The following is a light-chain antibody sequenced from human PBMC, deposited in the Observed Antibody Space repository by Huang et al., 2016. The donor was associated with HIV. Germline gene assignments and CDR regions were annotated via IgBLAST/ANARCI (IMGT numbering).Light chain of an antibody. CDR3: RQLNSFPREYT. V-gene: IGKV1-9*01. CDR1: QGISNY. J-gene: IGKJ2*01. CDR2: AAS. Sequence: IQLTQSPSSLSASVGDRVTITCRASQGISNYLAWYQQKPGKAPKRLIFAASTLQSGVPSRCSGSGSGTDFTLTISSLQPEDFATYYCRQLNSFPREYTFGQGTKLEIK.